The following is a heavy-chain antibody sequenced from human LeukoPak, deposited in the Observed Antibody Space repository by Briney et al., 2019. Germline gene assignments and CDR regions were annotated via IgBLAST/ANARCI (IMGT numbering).Heavy chain of an antibody. Sequence: SETLSLTCTVSGGSISSSSYYWGWIRQPPGKGLEWIGSIYYSGSTYYNPSLKSRVTISVDTSKNQFSLKLSSVTAADTAVYNCARNPGLYSSSRLDYWGQGTLVTVSS. CDR1: GGSISSSSYY. CDR2: IYYSGST. V-gene: IGHV4-39*07. J-gene: IGHJ4*02. CDR3: ARNPGLYSSSRLDY. D-gene: IGHD6-13*01.